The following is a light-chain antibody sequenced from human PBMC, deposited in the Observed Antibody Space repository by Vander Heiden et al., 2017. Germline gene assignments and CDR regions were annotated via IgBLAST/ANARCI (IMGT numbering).Light chain of an antibody. J-gene: IGKJ2*01. Sequence: DVQMTQSPSSLSSSAGDRATITCRASQSISSYLNWYQQKPGQAPKLLIYAASNLHSGVPARFSGSGSGTDFTLTISRLQPEDFAAYYCQQSDSTPYTFGQGTKLEIK. CDR1: QSISSY. CDR3: QQSDSTPYT. CDR2: AAS. V-gene: IGKV1-39*01.